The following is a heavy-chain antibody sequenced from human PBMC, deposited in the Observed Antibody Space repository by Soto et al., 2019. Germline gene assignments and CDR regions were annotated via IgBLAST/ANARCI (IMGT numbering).Heavy chain of an antibody. CDR1: GASISSYF. CDR2: ISTSGTT. D-gene: IGHD6-19*01. Sequence: SDTLSLTCTVSGASISSYFWTWIRQPAGKGLDWIGRISTSGTTNYNPSLKSRVTMSVDTSKNHFSLNLSSVIAADTAVYYCAREAGPDRWFDPWGQGTLVTVSS. V-gene: IGHV4-4*07. CDR3: AREAGPDRWFDP. J-gene: IGHJ5*02.